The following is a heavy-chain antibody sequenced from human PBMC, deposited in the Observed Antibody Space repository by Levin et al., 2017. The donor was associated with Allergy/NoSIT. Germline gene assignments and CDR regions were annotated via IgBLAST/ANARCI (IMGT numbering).Heavy chain of an antibody. CDR1: GGSFSGHY. CDR2: INHSGRT. Sequence: PSETLSLTCGVYGGSFSGHYWSWIRQPPEKGLEWIGEINHSGRTNYNPSLKSRVTISVDTSKNQFSLKLTSVTAADTAVYYCARGPTEIYYEGSGYYQFDSWGQGAPVTVSS. J-gene: IGHJ4*02. V-gene: IGHV4-34*01. D-gene: IGHD3-22*01. CDR3: ARGPTEIYYEGSGYYQFDS.